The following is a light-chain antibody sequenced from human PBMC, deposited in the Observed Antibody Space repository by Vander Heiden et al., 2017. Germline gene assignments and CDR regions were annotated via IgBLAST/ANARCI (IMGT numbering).Light chain of an antibody. CDR2: EVS. Sequence: ALPQPPSSSRSPGQSVTIPYEAPSSDIGAYDYVSWYQQHPGKAPKLIMFEVSGRPSGVPDRFSGSKSGNTASLTVSGHQAEDEADYYCCSYAGNYIHVFGTGTNVAVL. CDR3: CSYAGNYIHV. CDR1: SSDIGAYDY. J-gene: IGLJ1*01. V-gene: IGLV2-8*01.